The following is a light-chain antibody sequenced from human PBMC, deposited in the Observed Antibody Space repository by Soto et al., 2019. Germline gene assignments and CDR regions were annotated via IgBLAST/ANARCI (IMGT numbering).Light chain of an antibody. CDR2: DAS. V-gene: IGKV1-5*01. J-gene: IGKJ3*01. Sequence: DIQMTQSPSTLSASVGDRVTITCRASQSITYRLAWYQQKPGKAPKLLIYDASSLESGVPSTFSGSGSGTEFTLTITSLEHEDFELYYCQQRRNWHLTLGHGTKVDIK. CDR3: QQRRNWHLT. CDR1: QSITYR.